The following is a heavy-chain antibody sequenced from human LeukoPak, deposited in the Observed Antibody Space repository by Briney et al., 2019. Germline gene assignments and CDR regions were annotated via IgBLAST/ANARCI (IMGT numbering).Heavy chain of an antibody. D-gene: IGHD4-17*01. CDR2: INWNGGST. CDR1: GFTFDDYG. CDR3: AKQTSVTKDFDY. V-gene: IGHV3-20*04. Sequence: GGSLRLSCAASGFTFDDYGMSWVRQAPGKGLEWVSGINWNGGSTGYADSVKGRFTISRDNAKNSLYLQMNSLRAEDTAFYYCAKQTSVTKDFDYWGQGTLVTVSS. J-gene: IGHJ4*02.